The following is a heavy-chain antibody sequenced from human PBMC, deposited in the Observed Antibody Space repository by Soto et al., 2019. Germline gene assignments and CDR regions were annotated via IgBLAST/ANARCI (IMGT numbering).Heavy chain of an antibody. Sequence: QVQLVESGGGVVQPGRSLRLSCAASGFTFSSYGMHWVRQAPGKGLEWVAVIWYDGSNKYYADSVKGRFTISRDNSKNTLYLQMNRLRAEDTAVYYCASDYLVVPPRVIDYWGQGTLVTVSS. CDR2: IWYDGSNK. D-gene: IGHD2-2*01. V-gene: IGHV3-33*01. CDR1: GFTFSSYG. CDR3: ASDYLVVPPRVIDY. J-gene: IGHJ4*02.